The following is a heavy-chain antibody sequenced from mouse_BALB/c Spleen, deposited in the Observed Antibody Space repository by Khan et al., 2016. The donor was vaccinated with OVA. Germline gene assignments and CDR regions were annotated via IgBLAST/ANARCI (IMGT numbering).Heavy chain of an antibody. Sequence: EVQLQQSGPELVKPGASVKISCKTSGYTLTEYTLHWMKQSHGKSLEWLGVINPKNGVTSSNQKFKGKATLTVDKSSRTAYTVYRSMTSEDSAFYCSARGAGRYWGQGTSVTVSS. CDR2: INPKNGVT. V-gene: IGHV1-18*01. D-gene: IGHD3-3*01. CDR1: GYTLTEYT. J-gene: IGHJ4*01. CDR3: ARGAGRY.